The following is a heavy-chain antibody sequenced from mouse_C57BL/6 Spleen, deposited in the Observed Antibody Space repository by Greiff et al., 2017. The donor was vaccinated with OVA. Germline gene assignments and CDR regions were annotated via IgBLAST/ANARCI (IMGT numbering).Heavy chain of an antibody. V-gene: IGHV1-15*01. CDR1: GYTFTDYE. J-gene: IGHJ3*01. Sequence: QVQLQQSGAELVRPGASVTLSCKASGYTFTDYEMPWVKQTPVHGLEWIGAIDPDTGGTAYNQKFKGKAILTADKSSSTAYMELRSLTSEDSAVYDCTRESSMITRRAWFADWGQGTMVTVSA. CDR2: IDPDTGGT. D-gene: IGHD2-4*01. CDR3: TRESSMITRRAWFAD.